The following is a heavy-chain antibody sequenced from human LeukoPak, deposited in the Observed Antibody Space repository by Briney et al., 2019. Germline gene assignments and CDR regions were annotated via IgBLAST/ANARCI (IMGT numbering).Heavy chain of an antibody. CDR1: GGSISSGGYY. CDR2: IYYSGST. Sequence: PSETLSLTCTVSGGSISSGGYYWSWIRQHPGKGLEWIGYIYYSGSTYYNPSLKSRVTISVDTSKNQFSLKLSSVTAADTAVYYCARGRRTTPFDYWGQGTLVTVSS. CDR3: ARGRRTTPFDY. D-gene: IGHD2/OR15-2a*01. V-gene: IGHV4-31*03. J-gene: IGHJ4*02.